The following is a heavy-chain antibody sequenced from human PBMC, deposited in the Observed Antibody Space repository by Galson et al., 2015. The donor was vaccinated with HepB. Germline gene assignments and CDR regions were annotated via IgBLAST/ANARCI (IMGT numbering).Heavy chain of an antibody. D-gene: IGHD4/OR15-4a*01. V-gene: IGHV3-30*04. CDR2: VSYDGRHE. Sequence: SLRLSCAASGFNFNIYGIHWVRQAPGKGLEWVAFVSYDGRHEYYADSVKGRFTISRHNSKNTLYLQMSNLRGEDTARYYCARHGAGWTLYFGMDVWGQGTPVTVSS. J-gene: IGHJ6*02. CDR3: ARHGAGWTLYFGMDV. CDR1: GFNFNIYG.